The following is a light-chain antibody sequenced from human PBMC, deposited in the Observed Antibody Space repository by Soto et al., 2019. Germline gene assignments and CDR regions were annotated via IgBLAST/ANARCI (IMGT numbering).Light chain of an antibody. V-gene: IGKV1-5*01. CDR2: EVS. J-gene: IGKJ2*01. Sequence: DIPMTQSPSTLSASIGDTVTLTCRASQSLTGRLAWYQQKPGRPPRLLIYEVSILESGVPSRFSGSESGADFTITISSLRPDDFATFYCQQYKVYPYTFGQGTRL. CDR1: QSLTGR. CDR3: QQYKVYPYT.